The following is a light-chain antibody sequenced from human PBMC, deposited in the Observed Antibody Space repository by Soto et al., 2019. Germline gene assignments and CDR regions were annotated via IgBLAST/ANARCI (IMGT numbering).Light chain of an antibody. CDR2: KVS. V-gene: IGKV2-30*02. J-gene: IGKJ5*01. CDR3: MQGTHWPIT. CDR1: QSLVHSDGIAY. Sequence: DVVMTESPLSLPVTLGQRASISCRSNQSLVHSDGIAYFSWFQQRTGRSPRSLIYKVSNRDSGVPDRLSGSGSGTDLELKISRVEAEDVGVYYCMQGTHWPITCGQGTRLDIK.